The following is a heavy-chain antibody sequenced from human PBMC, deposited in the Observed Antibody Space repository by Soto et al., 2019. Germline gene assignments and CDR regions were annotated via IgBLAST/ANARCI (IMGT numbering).Heavy chain of an antibody. Sequence: QVQLVESGGGVVQPGRSLRLSCAASGFTFSSYAMHWVRQAPGKGLEWVAVISYDGCNKYYADSVKGRFTISRDNSKNTLYLQMNSLRAEDTAVYYCARDRDSSSWFGAFDIWGQGTMVTVSS. CDR3: ARDRDSSSWFGAFDI. D-gene: IGHD6-13*01. CDR1: GFTFSSYA. J-gene: IGHJ3*02. CDR2: ISYDGCNK. V-gene: IGHV3-30-3*01.